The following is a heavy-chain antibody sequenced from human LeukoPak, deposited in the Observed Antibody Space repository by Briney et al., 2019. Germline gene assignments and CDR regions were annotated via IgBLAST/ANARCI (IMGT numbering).Heavy chain of an antibody. CDR2: IIPIFGTA. CDR1: GGTFSSYA. J-gene: IGHJ5*02. D-gene: IGHD6-6*01. CDR3: ARDLDSSSSFSWFDP. Sequence: PWASVKVSCKASGGTFSSYAISWVRQAPGQGFEWMGGIIPIFGTANYAQKFQGRVTITADESTSTAYMELSSLRSEDTAVYYCARDLDSSSSFSWFDPWGQGTLVTVSS. V-gene: IGHV1-69*13.